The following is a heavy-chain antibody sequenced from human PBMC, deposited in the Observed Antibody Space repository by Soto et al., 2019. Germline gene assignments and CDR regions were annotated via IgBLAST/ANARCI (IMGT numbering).Heavy chain of an antibody. Sequence: QVQLVQSGAEVKKPGTSVKVSCKASGYTFTSNGISWVRQAPGQGLEWMGWISTYNGNTNYAQKLQGSDTITRDTSTSIAYMELRDLRSDDTAVYYCARDGYGDYAYWGHGSLVTVSS. D-gene: IGHD4-17*01. CDR3: ARDGYGDYAY. CDR1: GYTFTSNG. V-gene: IGHV1-18*01. CDR2: ISTYNGNT. J-gene: IGHJ4*01.